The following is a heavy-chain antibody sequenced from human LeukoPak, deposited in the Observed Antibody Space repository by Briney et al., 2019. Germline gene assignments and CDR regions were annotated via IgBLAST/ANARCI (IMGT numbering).Heavy chain of an antibody. CDR1: GFTITNAW. Sequence: QPGGSLRLSCAASGFTITNAWMSWVRQAPGKGLEWVSYISSSGSTIYYADSVKGRFTISRDNSKNTLFLQMNSLRTEDTAVYYCARSYDFWSGDLTGAFDIWGQGTMVTVSS. CDR2: ISSSGSTI. CDR3: ARSYDFWSGDLTGAFDI. V-gene: IGHV3-48*01. D-gene: IGHD3-3*01. J-gene: IGHJ3*02.